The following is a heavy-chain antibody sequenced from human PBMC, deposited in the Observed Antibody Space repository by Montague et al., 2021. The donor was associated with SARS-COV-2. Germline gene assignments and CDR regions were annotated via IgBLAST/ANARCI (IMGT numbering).Heavy chain of an antibody. Sequence: SETPSLTCTVSGGSISSSSYYWGWIRQPPGKGLEWIGSIYYSGSTYYNPSLKSRVTISVDTSKNQFSLKLRSVTAADTAVFYCARDHSSWGQGTLVTVSS. CDR1: GGSISSSSYY. V-gene: IGHV4-39*07. CDR3: ARDHSS. CDR2: IYYSGST. D-gene: IGHD2-21*01. J-gene: IGHJ5*02.